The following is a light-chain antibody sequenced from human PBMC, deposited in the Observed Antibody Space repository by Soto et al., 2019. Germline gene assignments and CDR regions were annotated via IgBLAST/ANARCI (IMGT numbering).Light chain of an antibody. CDR2: DNH. J-gene: IGLJ3*02. CDR3: GTWDSSLTAVV. Sequence: QSVWTQPPSVSAAPGQKVTSSCSGSTSNIGKNYVSWYQQLPGTAPKLLIYDNHQRPSGIPDRFSGSKSGTSATLGITGLQTADEADYYCGTWDSSLTAVVFGGATKLTVL. CDR1: TSNIGKNY. V-gene: IGLV1-51*01.